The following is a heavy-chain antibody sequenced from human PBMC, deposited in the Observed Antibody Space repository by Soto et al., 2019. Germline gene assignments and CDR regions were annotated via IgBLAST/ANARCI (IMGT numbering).Heavy chain of an antibody. J-gene: IGHJ5*02. D-gene: IGHD1-1*01. V-gene: IGHV3-33*01. CDR1: GFTFRNHG. Sequence: QVQLVESGGGVVQPGRSLRLSCEGSGFTFRNHGMHWVRQPPGKGPEWLAVIWYDGSEKYYADSVKGRFTISRDNSKNTLHLQMSSLTAEDMAIYYCARWSNNKVVDPWGQGTMVTVS. CDR2: IWYDGSEK. CDR3: ARWSNNKVVDP.